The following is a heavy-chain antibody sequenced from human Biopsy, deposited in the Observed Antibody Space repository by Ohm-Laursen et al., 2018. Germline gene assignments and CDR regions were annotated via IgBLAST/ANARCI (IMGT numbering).Heavy chain of an antibody. V-gene: IGHV4-4*07. D-gene: IGHD3-9*01. Sequence: SETLSLTCTVSGGSINNYYWSWIRQPPGKGLEWIGRIYPAGSTNYNPSLKSQVTMSVDTSKKQFSLRLSSVTAAAPAVYYCASAGWNPDWNFDLWGRGTRVTVSS. CDR3: ASAGWNPDWNFDL. J-gene: IGHJ2*01. CDR1: GGSINNYY. CDR2: IYPAGST.